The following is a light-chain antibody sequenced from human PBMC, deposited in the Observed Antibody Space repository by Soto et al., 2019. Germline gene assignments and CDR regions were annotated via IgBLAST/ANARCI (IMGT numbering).Light chain of an antibody. CDR2: EVS. CDR1: ISDVGAYNY. V-gene: IGLV2-8*01. J-gene: IGLJ1*01. CDR3: TSYAGTYSFFYV. Sequence: QSVLTQPPSASGSPGQSVTISCTGTISDVGAYNYVSWYQQLPGKAPKLIIYEVSKRPSGVPDRFSGSKSGNTASLTVSGLQAEDEADYYSTSYAGTYSFFYVFGTGTKVTVL.